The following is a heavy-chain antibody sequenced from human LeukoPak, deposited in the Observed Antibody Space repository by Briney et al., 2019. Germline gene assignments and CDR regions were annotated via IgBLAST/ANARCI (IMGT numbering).Heavy chain of an antibody. CDR1: GGSISSYY. V-gene: IGHV4-59*01. CDR3: ARVEGVEYGMDV. J-gene: IGHJ6*02. Sequence: SETLSLTCTVSGGSISSYYWSWIRQPPGKGLEWIGYIYYSGSTNYNPSLKGRVTISVDTSKNQFSLKLSSVTAADTAVYYCARVEGVEYGMDVWGQGTTVTVSS. CDR2: IYYSGST. D-gene: IGHD5-24*01.